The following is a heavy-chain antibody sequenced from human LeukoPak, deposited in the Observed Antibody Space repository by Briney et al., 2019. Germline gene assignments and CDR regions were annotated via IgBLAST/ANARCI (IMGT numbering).Heavy chain of an antibody. D-gene: IGHD4-17*01. Sequence: ASVKVSCKASGYTFTSYGISWVRQAPGQGLEWMGWISAYNGNTNYAQKLQGRVTMTTDTSTSTAYMELRSLRSDDTAVYYCARASDYGDYVWAPPAGLYYFDYWGQGTLVTVSS. CDR2: ISAYNGNT. J-gene: IGHJ4*02. CDR3: ARASDYGDYVWAPPAGLYYFDY. CDR1: GYTFTSYG. V-gene: IGHV1-18*01.